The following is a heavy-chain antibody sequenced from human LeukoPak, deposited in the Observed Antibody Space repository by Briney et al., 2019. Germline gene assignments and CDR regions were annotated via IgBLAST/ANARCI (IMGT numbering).Heavy chain of an antibody. CDR2: INVEGSRT. J-gene: IGHJ5*02. CDR1: GFTFSSYA. Sequence: GGSLRLSCAASGFTFSSYAMSWVRQAPGKGLVWVSRINVEGSRTDYADSVRGRFTISRDNVKNTLYLQMNSLTAEDTAVYYCVRSMSGRNDLWGQGTLVTVSS. D-gene: IGHD3-3*01. V-gene: IGHV3-74*01. CDR3: VRSMSGRNDL.